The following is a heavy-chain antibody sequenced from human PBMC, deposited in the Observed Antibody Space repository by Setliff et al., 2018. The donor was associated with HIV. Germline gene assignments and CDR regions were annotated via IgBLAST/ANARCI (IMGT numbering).Heavy chain of an antibody. CDR1: GFTISNYY. CDR3: ARDKRYRFPFDS. J-gene: IGHJ4*02. CDR2: ISDSGSSI. Sequence: PGGSLRLSCAVSGFTISNYYMTWIRQAPGKGLEWISYISDSGSSIDYADSVKGRFAMSRDTAKDSVFLQMTDLRAEDTAVYYCARDKRYRFPFDSWGQGTLVTVSS. V-gene: IGHV3-11*04. D-gene: IGHD2-2*02.